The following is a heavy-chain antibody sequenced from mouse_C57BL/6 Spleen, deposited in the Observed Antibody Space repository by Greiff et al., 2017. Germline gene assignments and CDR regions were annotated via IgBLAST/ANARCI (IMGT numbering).Heavy chain of an antibody. V-gene: IGHV1-26*01. D-gene: IGHD3-2*02. Sequence: EVKLQQSGPELVKPGASVKISCKASGYTFTDYYMNWVKQSHGKSLEWIGDINPNNGGTSYNQKFKGKATLTVDKSSSTAYMELRSLTSEDSAVYYCARGGPQTAQATLCAYWGQGTLFTVSA. CDR3: ARGGPQTAQATLCAY. J-gene: IGHJ3*01. CDR2: INPNNGGT. CDR1: GYTFTDYY.